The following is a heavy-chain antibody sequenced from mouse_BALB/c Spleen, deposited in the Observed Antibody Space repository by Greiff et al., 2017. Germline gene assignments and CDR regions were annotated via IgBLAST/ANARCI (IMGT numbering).Heavy chain of an antibody. V-gene: IGHV5-17*02. D-gene: IGHD2-12*01. Sequence: EVMLVESGGGLVQPGGSRKLSCAASGFSFSSFGMHWVRQAPEKGLEWVAYISSGSSTIYYADTVKGRFTISRDNPKNTLFLQMTSLRSEDTAMYYCARTDSDYWYFDVWGAGTTVTVSS. CDR1: GFSFSSFG. CDR3: ARTDSDYWYFDV. CDR2: ISSGSSTI. J-gene: IGHJ1*01.